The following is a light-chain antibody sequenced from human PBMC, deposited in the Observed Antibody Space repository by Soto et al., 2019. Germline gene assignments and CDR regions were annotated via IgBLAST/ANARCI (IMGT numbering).Light chain of an antibody. CDR3: QQRSNWPWT. Sequence: EIVLTQSPSTLSLSVGERATLTCRASQSVSSWLAWYQQKPGQAPRLLIYDASSWASGVPARFSGSGSGTDFTLTISSLEPEDFAVYYCQQRSNWPWTFGQGTKVDIK. J-gene: IGKJ1*01. CDR1: QSVSSW. CDR2: DAS. V-gene: IGKV3-11*01.